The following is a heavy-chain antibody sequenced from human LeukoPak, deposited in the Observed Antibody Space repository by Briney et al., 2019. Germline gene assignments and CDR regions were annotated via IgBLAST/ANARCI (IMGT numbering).Heavy chain of an antibody. D-gene: IGHD5-24*01. CDR1: GFTFSNYA. CDR3: AKGRGYNYWDGFDI. CDR2: NSGSGGST. Sequence: GGSLRLSCAASGFTFSNYAMSWVRQAPGKGLEWVSVNSGSGGSTYYGDSVKGRFTISRDNSKNTLYMQMNSLRAEDTAVYYCAKGRGYNYWDGFDIRGQGTMVTVSS. J-gene: IGHJ3*02. V-gene: IGHV3-23*01.